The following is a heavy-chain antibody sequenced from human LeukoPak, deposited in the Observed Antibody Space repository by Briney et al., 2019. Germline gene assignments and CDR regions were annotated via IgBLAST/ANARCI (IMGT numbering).Heavy chain of an antibody. Sequence: PEGSLRLSCAASGFIFSDHYMDWVRQAPGKGLEWVGRTRNEANIYTTKYAASVKGRFTISRDDSKNSLYLQMNSLKTEDTAVYYCASPVGATTVRAFDIWGQGTMVTVSS. CDR2: TRNEANIYTT. J-gene: IGHJ3*02. V-gene: IGHV3-72*01. CDR3: ASPVGATTVRAFDI. D-gene: IGHD1-26*01. CDR1: GFIFSDHY.